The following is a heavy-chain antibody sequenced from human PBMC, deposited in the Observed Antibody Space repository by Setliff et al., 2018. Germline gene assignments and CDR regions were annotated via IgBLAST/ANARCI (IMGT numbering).Heavy chain of an antibody. J-gene: IGHJ5*02. Sequence: AGGSLRLSCAASGFTFDDYGMSWVRQAPGKGLEWVSGINWNSGSIGYADSVKGRFTISRDNAKNSLYLQMNSLRAEDTAVYYCARDQAPLGIYWFDPWGQGTLVTVSS. CDR1: GFTFDDYG. D-gene: IGHD5-12*01. CDR2: INWNSGSI. CDR3: ARDQAPLGIYWFDP. V-gene: IGHV3-20*04.